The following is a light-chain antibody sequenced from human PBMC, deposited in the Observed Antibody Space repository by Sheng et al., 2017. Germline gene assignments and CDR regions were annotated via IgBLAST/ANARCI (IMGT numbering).Light chain of an antibody. J-gene: IGLJ1*01. Sequence: QSVLTQPPSVSGAPGQRVTISCTGSSSNIGAGYDVHWYQQLPGTAPKLLIYGNSNRPSGVPDRFSGSKSGNTASLTISGLQAEDEADYYCSSFTGSSTLVFGTGTKVTVL. CDR3: SSFTGSSTLV. V-gene: IGLV1-40*01. CDR1: SSNIGAGYD. CDR2: GNS.